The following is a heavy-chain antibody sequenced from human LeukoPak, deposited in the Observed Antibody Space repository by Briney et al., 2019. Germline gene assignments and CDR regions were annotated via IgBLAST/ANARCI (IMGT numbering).Heavy chain of an antibody. Sequence: GGSLRLSCAASGFTFSNYAMSWVRQAPGKGLEGVSAITGSGGNTYYADSVKGRFTISRDNSQNTVFLQMSSLRAEDTAVYYCATGIAVAGSYYYYGMDVWGQGTTVTVSS. V-gene: IGHV3-23*01. CDR1: GFTFSNYA. CDR2: ITGSGGNT. J-gene: IGHJ6*02. CDR3: ATGIAVAGSYYYYGMDV. D-gene: IGHD6-19*01.